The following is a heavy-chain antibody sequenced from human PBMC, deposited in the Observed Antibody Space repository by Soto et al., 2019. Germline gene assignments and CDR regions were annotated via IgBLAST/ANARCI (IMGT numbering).Heavy chain of an antibody. J-gene: IGHJ3*02. CDR2: ISAYNGNT. V-gene: IGHV1-18*01. CDR3: ARTYSRSWYSAFDI. D-gene: IGHD6-13*01. CDR1: GYTFTSYG. Sequence: ASVKVSCKASGYTFTSYGISWVRQAPGQGLEWMGWISAYNGNTNYAQKLQGRVTMTTDTSTSTAYMELRSLRSDDTAVYYCARTYSRSWYSAFDIWGQGKMVTVSS.